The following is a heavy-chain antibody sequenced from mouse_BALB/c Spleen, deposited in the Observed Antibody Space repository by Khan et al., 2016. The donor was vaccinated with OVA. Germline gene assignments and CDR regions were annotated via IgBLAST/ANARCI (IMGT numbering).Heavy chain of an antibody. CDR3: ARTARINY. D-gene: IGHD1-2*01. V-gene: IGHV3-2*02. CDR1: GYSITSGYG. CDR2: ISYSGST. J-gene: IGHJ2*01. Sequence: EVELVESGPGLVKPSQSLSLTCTVTGYSITSGYGWNWIRQFSGNKLEWMGYISYSGSTNYNPSLKSRIPITRDTSKNQFFLQLNSVPTEDTATYYCARTARINYWGHGTTLTVSS.